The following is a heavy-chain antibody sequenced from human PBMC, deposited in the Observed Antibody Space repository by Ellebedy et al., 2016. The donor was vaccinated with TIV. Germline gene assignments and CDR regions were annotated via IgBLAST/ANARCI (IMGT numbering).Heavy chain of an antibody. CDR3: ATLEMAPILDAFYI. V-gene: IGHV4-31*03. Sequence: MPSETLSLTCTVSGGSISSGGYYWNWIRQHPGKGLEWIGYIYYSGSTYYNPSLKSRVTISIDTSKNQFSLKLSSVTAADTAVYYCATLEMAPILDAFYIWGQGTKVPVSS. CDR1: GGSISSGGYY. CDR2: IYYSGST. J-gene: IGHJ3*02. D-gene: IGHD5-24*01.